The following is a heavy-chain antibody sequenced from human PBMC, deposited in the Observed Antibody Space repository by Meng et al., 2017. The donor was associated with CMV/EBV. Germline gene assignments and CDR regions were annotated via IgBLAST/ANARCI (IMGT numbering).Heavy chain of an antibody. CDR2: IYTSGST. CDR1: GGSISSGSYY. V-gene: IGHV4-61*02. D-gene: IGHD3-10*01. CDR3: ASVQGLGVS. J-gene: IGHJ4*02. Sequence: QGQLQESGPGLVNPSQTLSLTCTVSGGSISSGSYYWSWIRQPAGKGLEWIGRIYTSGSTNYNPSLKSRVTISVDTSKNQFSLKLSSVTAADTAVYYCASVQGLGVSWGQGTLVTVSS.